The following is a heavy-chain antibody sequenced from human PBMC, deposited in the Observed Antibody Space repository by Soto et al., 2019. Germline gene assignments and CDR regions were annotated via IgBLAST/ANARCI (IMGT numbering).Heavy chain of an antibody. J-gene: IGHJ6*03. CDR1: GYTLTELS. CDR3: ARVRQLVGYFYYYMDV. D-gene: IGHD6-6*01. V-gene: IGHV1-24*01. Sequence: ASVKVSCKVSGYTLTELSMHWVRQAPGKGLEWMGGFDPEDGETIYAQKFQGRVTMTEDTSTDTAYMELSSLRSEDTAVYYCARVRQLVGYFYYYMDVWGNGTTVTVSS. CDR2: FDPEDGET.